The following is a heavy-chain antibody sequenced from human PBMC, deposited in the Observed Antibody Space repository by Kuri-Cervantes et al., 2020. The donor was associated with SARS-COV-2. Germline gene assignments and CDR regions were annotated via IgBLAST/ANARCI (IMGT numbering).Heavy chain of an antibody. CDR2: INPNSGGT. Sequence: ASVKGSFKASGYTFTGYYMHWVRPAPGQGLEWMGWINPNSGGTNYAQKFQGRVTMTRDTSISTAYMELSRLRSDDTAVYYCARDSIGDYNYVWGSYRPTYYMDVWGKGTTVTVSS. V-gene: IGHV1-2*02. CDR3: ARDSIGDYNYVWGSYRPTYYMDV. D-gene: IGHD3-16*02. J-gene: IGHJ6*03. CDR1: GYTFTGYY.